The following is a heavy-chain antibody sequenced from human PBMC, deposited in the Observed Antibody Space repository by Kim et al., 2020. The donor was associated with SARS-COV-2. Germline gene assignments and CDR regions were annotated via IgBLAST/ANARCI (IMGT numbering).Heavy chain of an antibody. V-gene: IGHV3-7*01. D-gene: IGHD6-19*01. CDR2: IKEDGSEK. J-gene: IGHJ4*02. Sequence: GGSLRLSCAASGFTFRDSYMTWIRQAPGKGLEWVANIKEDGSEKYHVDSVKGRFSISRDNAKNSLYLQMNSLRAEDTAVYYCARRGGSGWTLKYWGQGTLVTVSS. CDR1: GFTFRDSY. CDR3: ARRGGSGWTLKY.